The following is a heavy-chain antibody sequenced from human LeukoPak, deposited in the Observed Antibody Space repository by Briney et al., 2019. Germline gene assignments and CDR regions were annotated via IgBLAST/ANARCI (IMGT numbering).Heavy chain of an antibody. V-gene: IGHV3-7*04. J-gene: IGHJ4*02. CDR3: ARGGRAYGD. Sequence: GGSLRLSCAASGFTFSNYWMSWVRPASGEGLEWVANIKQDGSEKYYVDSVKGRFTISRDNAKNSLYLQMTSLRADDTAVYYCARGGRAYGDWGQGTLVTVSS. D-gene: IGHD3-16*01. CDR1: GFTFSNYW. CDR2: IKQDGSEK.